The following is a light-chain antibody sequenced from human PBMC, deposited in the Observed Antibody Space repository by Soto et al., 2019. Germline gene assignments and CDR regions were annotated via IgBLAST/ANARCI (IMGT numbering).Light chain of an antibody. V-gene: IGKV1-9*01. CDR1: QGISSY. J-gene: IGKJ4*01. CDR2: AAS. Sequence: DIQLTQSPSFLSASLGDRVTITCRASQGISSYLAWYQQKPGKAPKLLIYAASTLQSGVPSRFSGSGSGTECTLTISSLHPEDFATYYCQQLNSYPLTFGGGTKVEIK. CDR3: QQLNSYPLT.